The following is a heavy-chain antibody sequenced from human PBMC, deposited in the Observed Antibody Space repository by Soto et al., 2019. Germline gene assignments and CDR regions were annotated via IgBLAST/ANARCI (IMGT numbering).Heavy chain of an antibody. V-gene: IGHV4-59*08. CDR3: ARLSLGGYSRTHNWFDP. CDR2: IYYSGST. J-gene: IGHJ5*02. Sequence: QVQLQESGPGLVKPSETLSLTCTVSGGSISSYYWSWIRQPPGKGLEWIGYIYYSGSTNYNPSLKSRVTIPVDTSKTQFSLKLSSVTAADTAVYYCARLSLGGYSRTHNWFDPWGQGTLVTVSS. D-gene: IGHD6-13*01. CDR1: GGSISSYY.